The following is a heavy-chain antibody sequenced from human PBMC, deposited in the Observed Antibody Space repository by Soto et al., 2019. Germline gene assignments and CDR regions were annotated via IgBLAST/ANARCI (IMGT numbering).Heavy chain of an antibody. J-gene: IGHJ6*02. V-gene: IGHV1-18*01. D-gene: IGHD2-2*01. CDR1: GYTFTSYG. CDR2: ISAYNGNT. Sequence: ASVKVSCKASGYTFTSYGISWVRQAPGQGLEWMGWISAYNGNTNYAQKLQGRVTMTTDTSTSTAYMELRSLRPDDTAVYYCARDSPCSSTSCYLNYYYGMDVWGQGTTVTVSS. CDR3: ARDSPCSSTSCYLNYYYGMDV.